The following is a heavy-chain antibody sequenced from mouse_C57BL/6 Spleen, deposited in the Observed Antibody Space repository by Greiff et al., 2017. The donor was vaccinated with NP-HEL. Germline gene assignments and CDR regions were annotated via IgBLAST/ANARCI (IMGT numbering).Heavy chain of an antibody. CDR2: IDPNSGGT. J-gene: IGHJ4*01. V-gene: IGHV1-72*01. Sequence: VQLQQPGAELVKPGASVKLSCKASGYTFTSYWMHWVKQRTGRGLEWIGRIDPNSGGTKYNEKFKGKATMTVDKPSSTAYMQRSSLTSEDSAVYYCARGITTVVATDYAMDYWGQGTSVTVSS. CDR1: GYTFTSYW. D-gene: IGHD1-1*01. CDR3: ARGITTVVATDYAMDY.